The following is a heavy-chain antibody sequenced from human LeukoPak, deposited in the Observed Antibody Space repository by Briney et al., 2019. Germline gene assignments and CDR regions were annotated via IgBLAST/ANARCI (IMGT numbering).Heavy chain of an antibody. Sequence: GGSLRLSCAASGFTFSSYAMHWVRQAPGKGLEWVAVISYDGSNKYYADSVKGRFTISRDNSKNTLYLQMNSLRAEDTAVYYCARVRRLALFDYWGQGTLVTVSP. CDR2: ISYDGSNK. V-gene: IGHV3-30-3*01. J-gene: IGHJ4*02. CDR3: ARVRRLALFDY. D-gene: IGHD6-19*01. CDR1: GFTFSSYA.